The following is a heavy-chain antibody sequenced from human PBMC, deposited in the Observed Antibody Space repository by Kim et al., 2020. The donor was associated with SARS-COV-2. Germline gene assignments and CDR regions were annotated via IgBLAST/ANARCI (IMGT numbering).Heavy chain of an antibody. CDR3: ATGSGYCSGSSCYHLDS. CDR2: ISSSGTFL. Sequence: GGSLRLSCAVSGFTFSRQTMNWVRQAPGKGLEWVSSISSSGTFLYYADSVKGRFTISRDNAKNSLYLQMNSLRAEDTAVYYCATGSGYCSGSSCYHLDSWGRGTLVTVSS. V-gene: IGHV3-21*01. CDR1: GFTFSRQT. D-gene: IGHD2-2*01. J-gene: IGHJ5*01.